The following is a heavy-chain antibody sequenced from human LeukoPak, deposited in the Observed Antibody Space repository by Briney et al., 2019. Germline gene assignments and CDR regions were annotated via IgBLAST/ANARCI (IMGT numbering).Heavy chain of an antibody. CDR1: GFTFSDYY. CDR2: ISSSGSTI. CDR3: ARGNGDFWSGLTDY. J-gene: IGHJ4*02. D-gene: IGHD3-3*01. Sequence: GWSLRLSCAASGFTFSDYYMSWIRQAPGQGLEWVSYISSSGSTIYYADSVKGRFTISRDNAKNSLYLQMNTLRAEDTAVYYCARGNGDFWSGLTDYWGQGTLVTVSS. V-gene: IGHV3-11*01.